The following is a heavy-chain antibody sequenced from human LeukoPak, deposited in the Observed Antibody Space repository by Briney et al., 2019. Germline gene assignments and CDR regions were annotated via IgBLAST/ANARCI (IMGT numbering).Heavy chain of an antibody. CDR1: GGTFSSYA. J-gene: IGHJ3*02. V-gene: IGHV1-69*13. CDR3: ATQLRTTPRNAFDI. CDR2: IIPIFGTA. Sequence: SVKVSCKASGGTFSSYAISWVRQAPGQGLEWMGGIIPIFGTANYAQKFQGRVTITADESTSTAYMELSSLRSEDTAVYYCATQLRTTPRNAFDIWGQGTMVTVSS. D-gene: IGHD1-14*01.